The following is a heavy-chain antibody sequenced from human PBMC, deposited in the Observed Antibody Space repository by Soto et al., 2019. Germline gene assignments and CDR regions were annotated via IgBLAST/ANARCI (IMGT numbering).Heavy chain of an antibody. D-gene: IGHD5-12*01. Sequence: PSETLSLTCTVSGGSISRYYWSWIRQPPGKGLEWIGYMYNTGSTVYNPSFKSRVTISVDTSKNQFSLKLSSVTAADTAVYYCARDGYNQGEAFDYWGQGTLVTVSS. CDR1: GGSISRYY. CDR2: MYNTGST. CDR3: ARDGYNQGEAFDY. V-gene: IGHV4-59*01. J-gene: IGHJ4*02.